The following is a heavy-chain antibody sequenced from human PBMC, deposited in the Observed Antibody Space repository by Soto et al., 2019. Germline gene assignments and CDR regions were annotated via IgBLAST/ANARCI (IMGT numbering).Heavy chain of an antibody. CDR2: ISYDGSTK. V-gene: IGHV3-30*18. J-gene: IGHJ4*02. CDR3: TKLAYDGSGSTDPHFDS. D-gene: IGHD3-22*01. Sequence: QPGGSLRLSCAAPGFPFGSYGMHWVRQAPGKGLEWVAIISYDGSTKHYVDSVKGRFTISRDNSKNTLFLQMSSLRFEDTAVYYCTKLAYDGSGSTDPHFDSWGQGTPVTVSS. CDR1: GFPFGSYG.